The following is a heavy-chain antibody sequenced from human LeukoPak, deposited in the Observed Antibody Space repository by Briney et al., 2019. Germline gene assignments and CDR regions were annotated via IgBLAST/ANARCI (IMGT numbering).Heavy chain of an antibody. V-gene: IGHV3-33*01. CDR1: GFIFSSYA. J-gene: IGHJ5*02. CDR2: IWSDGSNK. CDR3: ARGIAAAGNPNWFDP. D-gene: IGHD6-13*01. Sequence: GGSLRLSCAASGFIFSSYAMHWVRQAPGTGLERVAVIWSDGSNKYYADSVKGRFTISRDNSKNTLYLQMNSLRAEDTAVYYCARGIAAAGNPNWFDPWGQGTLVTVSS.